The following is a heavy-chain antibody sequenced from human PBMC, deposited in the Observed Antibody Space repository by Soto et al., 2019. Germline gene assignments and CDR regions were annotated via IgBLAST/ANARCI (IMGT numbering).Heavy chain of an antibody. D-gene: IGHD2-15*01. Sequence: QVQLVQSGPEVKKPGASVKVSCKASGYTFTNHGISWVRQAPGQGLEWVGWISGYNANTKYAQKFPGRVTMSTDTSTNTAYMELRSLRSDDTAVYYCARDFYSLAYYFDYWGQGTLVTVSS. CDR3: ARDFYSLAYYFDY. CDR2: ISGYNANT. CDR1: GYTFTNHG. J-gene: IGHJ4*02. V-gene: IGHV1-18*04.